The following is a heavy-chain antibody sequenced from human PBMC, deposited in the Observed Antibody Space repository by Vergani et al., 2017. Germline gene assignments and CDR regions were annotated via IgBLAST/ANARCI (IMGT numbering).Heavy chain of an antibody. J-gene: IGHJ6*02. D-gene: IGHD3-9*01. CDR1: NFFISSNAYY. CDR3: ARVMYRDEASTGYRLEGMDI. CDR2: IYSTGST. V-gene: IGHV4-61*08. Sequence: QVQLKESGPGLVKPSETLSLTCTVSNFFISSNAYYWSWIRQSPGKGLEWIGYIYSTGSTNYNPSLNSRVTMSVDTSKNQFSLKLRSVTAADTAVYFCARVMYRDEASTGYRLEGMDIWGQGTTVTISS.